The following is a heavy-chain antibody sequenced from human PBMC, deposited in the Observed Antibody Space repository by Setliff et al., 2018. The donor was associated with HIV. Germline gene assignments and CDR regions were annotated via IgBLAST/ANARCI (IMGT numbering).Heavy chain of an antibody. D-gene: IGHD1-26*01. CDR2: IGTAGDT. CDR3: ARAHMESNSGSYYFDY. Sequence: HPGGSLRLSCAASGFTFSSYDMHWVRQATGKGLEWVSAIGTAGDTYYPGSVKGRFTISRENAKNSLYLQMNSLRAGDTAVYYCARAHMESNSGSYYFDYWGQGTLVTVSS. J-gene: IGHJ4*02. CDR1: GFTFSSYD. V-gene: IGHV3-13*01.